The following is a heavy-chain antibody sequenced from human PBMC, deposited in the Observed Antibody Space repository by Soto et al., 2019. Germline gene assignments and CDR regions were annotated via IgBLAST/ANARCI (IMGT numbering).Heavy chain of an antibody. CDR3: AREIGAGATNCFDP. J-gene: IGHJ5*02. Sequence: QQQLQESGSGLVKPSQTLSLTCAVSGGSISSGGYSWRWIRQPPGKGLEWIGDINYSGSTYYNPSIKCRATLSIGRSKNHFSLELASVPAADTAVYYCAREIGAGATNCFDPRGKGTLVTVSS. V-gene: IGHV4-30-2*01. D-gene: IGHD1-26*01. CDR2: INYSGST. CDR1: GGSISSGGYS.